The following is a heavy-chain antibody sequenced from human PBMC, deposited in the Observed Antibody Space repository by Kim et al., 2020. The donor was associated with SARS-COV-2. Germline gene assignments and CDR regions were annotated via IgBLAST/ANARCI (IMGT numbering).Heavy chain of an antibody. J-gene: IGHJ5*02. CDR2: T. D-gene: IGHD4-17*01. Sequence: TSQSQNFQGRVTITADTSTSTVYMELRSLKSDDTAVYYCARDGDAYGDFVSWGQGTLVTVSS. V-gene: IGHV1-18*01. CDR3: ARDGDAYGDFVS.